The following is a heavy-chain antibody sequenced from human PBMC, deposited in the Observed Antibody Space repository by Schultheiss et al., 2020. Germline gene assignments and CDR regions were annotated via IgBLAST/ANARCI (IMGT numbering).Heavy chain of an antibody. CDR2: IGSSGSTI. CDR3: ARLDSSGYYYNYYYGMDV. Sequence: GGSLRLSCAASGFTFSSYEMNWVRQAPGKGLEWVSYIGSSGSTIYYADSVKGRFTISRDNSKNTLYLQMNSLRAEDTAVYYCARLDSSGYYYNYYYGMDVWCQGTTVTVAS. J-gene: IGHJ6*02. CDR1: GFTFSSYE. D-gene: IGHD3-22*01. V-gene: IGHV3-48*03.